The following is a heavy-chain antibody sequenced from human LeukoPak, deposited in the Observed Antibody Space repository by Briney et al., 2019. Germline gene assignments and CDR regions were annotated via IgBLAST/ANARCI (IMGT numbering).Heavy chain of an antibody. CDR1: GDSITTSSNY. Sequence: PSETLSLTCTVSGDSITTSSNYWGWLRHLPGKGLEWIGSVYRSGSSYYNPSLKSRVTISVGTSKNQFTLNLTSVTAADTAVYHCARRGTSGWAYYFDFWGPGSLLTVSS. CDR2: VYRSGSS. D-gene: IGHD6-19*01. V-gene: IGHV4-39*01. J-gene: IGHJ4*02. CDR3: ARRGTSGWAYYFDF.